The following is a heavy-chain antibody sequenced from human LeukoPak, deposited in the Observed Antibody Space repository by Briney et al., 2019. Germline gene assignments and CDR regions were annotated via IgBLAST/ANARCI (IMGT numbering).Heavy chain of an antibody. CDR1: GGSFSGYY. CDR2: INHSGST. V-gene: IGHV4-34*01. CDR3: ARGLVVVPAAYYYYGMDV. J-gene: IGHJ6*02. Sequence: SETLSLTCAVYGGSFSGYYWSWIRQPPGKGPEWIGEINHSGSTNYNPSLKSRVTISVDTSKNQFSLKLSSVTAADTAVYYCARGLVVVPAAYYYYGMDVWGQGTTVTVSS. D-gene: IGHD2-2*01.